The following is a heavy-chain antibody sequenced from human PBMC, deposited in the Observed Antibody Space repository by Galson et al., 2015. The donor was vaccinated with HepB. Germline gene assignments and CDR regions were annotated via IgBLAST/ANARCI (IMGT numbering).Heavy chain of an antibody. Sequence: SLRLSCAASGFTFSSYGMHWVRQAPGKGLEWVAFIRYGGSKNYYAESVKVRFTISRDNSKNTLYLHINTLRAEDTAVYYCVKDKARSKLGDLDYWGQGALVTVSS. J-gene: IGHJ4*02. CDR1: GFTFSSYG. CDR3: VKDKARSKLGDLDY. CDR2: IRYGGSKN. D-gene: IGHD3-10*02. V-gene: IGHV3-30*02.